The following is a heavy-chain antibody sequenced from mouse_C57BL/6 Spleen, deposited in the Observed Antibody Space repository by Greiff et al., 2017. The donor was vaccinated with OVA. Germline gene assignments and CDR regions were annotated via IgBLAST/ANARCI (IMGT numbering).Heavy chain of an antibody. CDR2: IYPGNSDT. J-gene: IGHJ3*01. CDR1: GYTFTSYW. Sequence: EVQLQQSGTVLARPGASVKMSCKTSGYTFTSYWMHWVKQRPGQGLEWIGAIYPGNSDTSYNQKFKRKAKLTAVTSASTAYMELSSLTNEDSAVYYCTRLREYDYDLAWFAYWGQGTLVTVSA. V-gene: IGHV1-5*01. D-gene: IGHD2-4*01. CDR3: TRLREYDYDLAWFAY.